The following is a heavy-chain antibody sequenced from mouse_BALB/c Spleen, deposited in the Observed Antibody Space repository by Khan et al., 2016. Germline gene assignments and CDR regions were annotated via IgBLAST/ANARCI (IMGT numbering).Heavy chain of an antibody. D-gene: IGHD1-1*01. CDR3: SRIYGSDFDY. CDR1: GYSFTGYF. J-gene: IGHJ2*01. V-gene: IGHV1-20*02. Sequence: VQLQQSGPELVKPGASVKISCKASGYSFTGYFMNWVMQSHGKSLEWIGRINPHIGETFYNQKFKGKATLTVDESSSTAHMELRNLASEDSAVYYCSRIYGSDFDYWGQGTTLTGSS. CDR2: INPHIGET.